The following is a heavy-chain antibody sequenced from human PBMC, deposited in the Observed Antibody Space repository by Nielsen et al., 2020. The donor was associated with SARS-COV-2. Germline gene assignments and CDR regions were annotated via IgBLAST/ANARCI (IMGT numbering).Heavy chain of an antibody. D-gene: IGHD2-2*01. CDR2: VSHSGSI. Sequence: SETLSLTCAVSGGSVSSNDWWTWVRQSPGKGLEWIGEVSHSGSINYNPSLKSRVTLSMDKSKRQFSLRLTSVSAADTAVYFCARGDLVVVPSPILGLGPFFYYFYLDVWGKGT. J-gene: IGHJ6*03. CDR1: GGSVSSNDW. CDR3: ARGDLVVVPSPILGLGPFFYYFYLDV. V-gene: IGHV4-4*02.